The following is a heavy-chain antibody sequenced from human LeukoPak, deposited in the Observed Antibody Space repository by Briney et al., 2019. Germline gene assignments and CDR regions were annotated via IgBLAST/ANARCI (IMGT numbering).Heavy chain of an antibody. CDR1: GYTFGTYC. V-gene: IGHV5-51*01. D-gene: IGHD1-20*01. Sequence: GESLKISCKGSGYTFGTYCIAWVRQMPRKGLEWMGTIYPGDSDTTYSPSFQGQVTISADKSISTAYLQWSSLKASDTAIYFCARLGLTGTALYYFEYWGQGTLVTVSS. CDR3: ARLGLTGTALYYFEY. CDR2: IYPGDSDT. J-gene: IGHJ4*02.